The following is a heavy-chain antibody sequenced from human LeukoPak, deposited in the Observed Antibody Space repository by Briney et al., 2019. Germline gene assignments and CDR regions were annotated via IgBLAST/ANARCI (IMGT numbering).Heavy chain of an antibody. J-gene: IGHJ6*02. CDR1: GYSFTSYW. D-gene: IGHD3-3*01. Sequence: GESLKISCKGSGYSFTSYWIGWVRQMPGQGLEGMGIIYPGDSDTRYTPSSQGQVTISADKSISTAYLQWSSLKASDTAMYYCARLVSFWCGRYYYYGMDVWGQGTTVTVSS. CDR3: ARLVSFWCGRYYYYGMDV. CDR2: IYPGDSDT. V-gene: IGHV5-51*01.